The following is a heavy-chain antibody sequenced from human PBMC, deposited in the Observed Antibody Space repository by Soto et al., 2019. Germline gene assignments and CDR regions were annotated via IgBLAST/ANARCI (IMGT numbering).Heavy chain of an antibody. J-gene: IGHJ6*02. Sequence: GGSLRLSCAASGFNFGTSGMHWVRQAPGRGLEGVSVISFDGSNRYYEGSVKGRFTISRDTSKSMLYLQINSLTAEDTAIYYCAKDRPRSSGSKQYYALDFWGQGTTVTVSS. V-gene: IGHV3-30*18. CDR2: ISFDGSNR. CDR3: AKDRPRSSGSKQYYALDF. D-gene: IGHD6-19*01. CDR1: GFNFGTSG.